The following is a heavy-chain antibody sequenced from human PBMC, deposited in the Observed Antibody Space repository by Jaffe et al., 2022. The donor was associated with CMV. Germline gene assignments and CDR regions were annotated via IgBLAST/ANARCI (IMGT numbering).Heavy chain of an antibody. Sequence: QVQLVESGGGVVQSGRSLRLSCATSGFFFRGYGMHWVRQAPGKGLEWVAAISAAGSLMYGDSVKGRFTVSRDDSRNTLYLQMNSLRAEDTAVYYCAPDEKMGAHEYWGQGTLVAVSP. CDR3: APDEKMGAHEY. CDR2: ISAAGSL. CDR1: GFFFRGYG. D-gene: IGHD2-8*01. V-gene: IGHV3-30*03. J-gene: IGHJ4*02.